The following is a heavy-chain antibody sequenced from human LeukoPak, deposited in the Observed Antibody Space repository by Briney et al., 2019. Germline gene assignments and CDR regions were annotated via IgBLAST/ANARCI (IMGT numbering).Heavy chain of an antibody. V-gene: IGHV3-7*01. CDR1: GFTFSSYW. Sequence: GGSLRLSCAASGFTFSSYWMSWVRQAPGKGLEWVANIKQDGSEKYYVDSVKGRFTISRDNAKNSLYLQMNSLRAEDTAVYYCARGVPAAMQYYYYYMDVWGKGTTVTVSS. CDR2: IKQDGSEK. D-gene: IGHD2-2*01. CDR3: ARGVPAAMQYYYYYMDV. J-gene: IGHJ6*03.